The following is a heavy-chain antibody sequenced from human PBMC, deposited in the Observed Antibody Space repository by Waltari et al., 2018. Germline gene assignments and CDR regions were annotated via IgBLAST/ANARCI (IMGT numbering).Heavy chain of an antibody. Sequence: QLQLQESGPGLVKPSETLSLTCTVSGGPISSSSYYWGWIRQPPGKGLEWIGSIYYSGSTYYNPSLKSRVTISVDTSKNQFSLKLSSVTAADTAVYYCARSSQTPYYFDYWGQGTLVTVSS. CDR3: ARSSQTPYYFDY. V-gene: IGHV4-39*07. D-gene: IGHD6-13*01. CDR1: GGPISSSSYY. J-gene: IGHJ4*02. CDR2: IYYSGST.